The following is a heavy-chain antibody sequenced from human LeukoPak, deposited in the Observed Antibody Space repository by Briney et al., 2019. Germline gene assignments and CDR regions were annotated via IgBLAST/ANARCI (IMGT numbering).Heavy chain of an antibody. CDR2: ITSSSSST. D-gene: IGHD3-9*01. J-gene: IGHJ3*02. CDR1: GFTVSSNY. CDR3: ARFETCQCDDVFDI. Sequence: PGGSLRLSCAASGFTVSSNYMSWVRQAPGKGLEWVSSITSSSSSTYYADSVKGRFTISRDNAKNSLYLQMNILRAEDTAVYFCARFETCQCDDVFDIWGQGTMVTVSS. V-gene: IGHV3-21*01.